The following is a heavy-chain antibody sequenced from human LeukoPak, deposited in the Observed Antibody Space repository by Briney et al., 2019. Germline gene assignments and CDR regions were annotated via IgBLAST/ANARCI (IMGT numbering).Heavy chain of an antibody. CDR2: ISYDGSNK. CDR3: ARDNRDGYNSAVVGYFDY. D-gene: IGHD5-24*01. V-gene: IGHV3-30*03. J-gene: IGHJ4*02. Sequence: GGSLRLSCAASGFTFSSYGMHWVRQAPGKGLEWVAVISYDGSNKYYADSVKGRFTISRDNSKNTLYLQMNSLRAEDTAVYYCARDNRDGYNSAVVGYFDYWGQGTLVTVSS. CDR1: GFTFSSYG.